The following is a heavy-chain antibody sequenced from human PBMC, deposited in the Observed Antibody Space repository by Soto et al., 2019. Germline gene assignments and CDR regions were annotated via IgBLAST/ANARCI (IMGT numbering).Heavy chain of an antibody. Sequence: QVQLVESGGGVVQPGRSLRLSCAASGFTFSIYGMHWVRQAPGKGLEWVAVIWYDGSNKYYADSVKGRFTISRDNSKNTLYRQMNSLRAEDTAVYYCARDRYGYSSSFDYWGQGTLVTVSA. D-gene: IGHD6-6*01. CDR3: ARDRYGYSSSFDY. CDR1: GFTFSIYG. CDR2: IWYDGSNK. J-gene: IGHJ4*02. V-gene: IGHV3-33*01.